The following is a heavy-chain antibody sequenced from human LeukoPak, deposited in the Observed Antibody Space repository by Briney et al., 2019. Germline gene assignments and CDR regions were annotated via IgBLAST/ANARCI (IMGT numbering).Heavy chain of an antibody. Sequence: GGSLRLSCAASGFTLSNTWMSWVRQAPGKGLEWVGRIKRQSDGGTKDYAAPVKGRITISRDDSKNTLYLQMNSLKTEDTALYYCSTGGHYFGSWGQGTLVTVSS. V-gene: IGHV3-15*01. CDR2: IKRQSDGGTK. D-gene: IGHD1-26*01. CDR3: STGGHYFGS. CDR1: GFTLSNTW. J-gene: IGHJ4*02.